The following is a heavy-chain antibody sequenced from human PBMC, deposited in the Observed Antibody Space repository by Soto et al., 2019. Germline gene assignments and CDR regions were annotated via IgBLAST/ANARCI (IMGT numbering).Heavy chain of an antibody. Sequence: SETLSLTCTVSGGSISSSSYYWGWIRQPPGKGLEWIGSIYYSGSTYYNPSLKSRVTISVDTSKNQFSLKLSSVTAADTAVYYCARIVEWTYAFDYWGQGTLVTVSS. CDR2: IYYSGST. CDR1: GGSISSSSYY. D-gene: IGHD3-3*01. V-gene: IGHV4-39*01. J-gene: IGHJ4*02. CDR3: ARIVEWTYAFDY.